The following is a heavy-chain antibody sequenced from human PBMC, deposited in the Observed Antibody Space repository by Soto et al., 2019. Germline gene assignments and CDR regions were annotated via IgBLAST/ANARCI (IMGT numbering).Heavy chain of an antibody. V-gene: IGHV1-18*01. D-gene: IGHD2-8*01. Sequence: QVQLVQYGAEVKKPGASVKVSCMASGYTYTTYGITWVRQAPGQGLEWVAWSSTYTGYTDYAQRFQGRVIMTADTSTRTAYVELESLTPDDTAVYYCARAPNYDNVLAWLYYYALDVWGQGTPVTVSS. CDR2: SSTYTGYT. J-gene: IGHJ6*02. CDR1: GYTYTTYG. CDR3: ARAPNYDNVLAWLYYYALDV.